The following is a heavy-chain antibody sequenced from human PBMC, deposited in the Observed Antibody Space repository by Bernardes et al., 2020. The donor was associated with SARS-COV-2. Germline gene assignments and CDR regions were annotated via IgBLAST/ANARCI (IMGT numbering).Heavy chain of an antibody. CDR1: GTSITNASYR. CDR3: ARAAPLYDFWSGYALSYGMDV. Sequence: LSLTCSVSGTSITNASYRWGWIRQPPGKGLEWIGSLSYGGNTYYTPSLRSRVTISADTSATQFSLKLSSVTAADTAVYYCARAAPLYDFWSGYALSYGMDVWGQGTTVTVSS. V-gene: IGHV4-39*02. CDR2: LSYGGNT. D-gene: IGHD3-3*01. J-gene: IGHJ6*02.